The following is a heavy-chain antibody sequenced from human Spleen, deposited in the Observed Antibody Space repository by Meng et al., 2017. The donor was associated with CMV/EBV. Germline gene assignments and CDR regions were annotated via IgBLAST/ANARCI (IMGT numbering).Heavy chain of an antibody. CDR2: INPKNGST. D-gene: IGHD3-16*02. V-gene: IGHV1-2*02. CDR3: ARDRTGMITFGGVIVLEARY. Sequence: HVHLVQLGAEMSKPGASVNVSCKASGYSRNDYYIHWVRQTSGQGLEWMGWINPKNGSTDFAQKFQGRVTMTRDTSISTAYMELSRLRSDDTAVYYCARDRTGMITFGGVIVLEARYWGQGTLVTVSS. J-gene: IGHJ4*02. CDR1: GYSRNDYY.